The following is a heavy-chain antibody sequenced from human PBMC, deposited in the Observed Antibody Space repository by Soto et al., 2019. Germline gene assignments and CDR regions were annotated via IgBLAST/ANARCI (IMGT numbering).Heavy chain of an antibody. CDR2: IYYSGST. CDR3: ARRYGSSFDY. Sequence: PSETLSLTCTVSGGSISSYYWSWIRQPPGKGLEWIGYIYYSGSTNYNPPLKSRVTISVDTSKNQFSLKLSSVTAADTAVYYCARRYGSSFDYWGKGTLVTVSS. CDR1: GGSISSYY. D-gene: IGHD6-13*01. J-gene: IGHJ4*02. V-gene: IGHV4-59*08.